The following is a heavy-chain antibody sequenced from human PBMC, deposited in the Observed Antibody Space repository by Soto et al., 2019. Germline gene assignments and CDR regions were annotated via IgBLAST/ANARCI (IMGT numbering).Heavy chain of an antibody. CDR2: IYHSGSP. CDR3: ARKPDVATAKVGGGYVFDV. Sequence: QVQLQESGPGLVKPSGTLSLTCAASSGSIFTTNWWSWVRQSPGRGLQWIGDIYHSGSPKYNPSLKTRVSISIDNYKDRFFLNLTSVTAADTAVYYCARKPDVATAKVGGGYVFDVWGQGTMVTVSS. D-gene: IGHD3-16*01. J-gene: IGHJ3*01. V-gene: IGHV4-4*02. CDR1: SGSIFTTNW.